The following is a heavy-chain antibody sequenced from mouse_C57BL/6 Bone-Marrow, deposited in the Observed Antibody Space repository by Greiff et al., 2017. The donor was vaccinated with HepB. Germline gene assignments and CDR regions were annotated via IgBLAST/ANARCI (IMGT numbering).Heavy chain of an antibody. CDR3: TRAPLYYGNYGFAY. CDR1: GYTFTDYE. J-gene: IGHJ3*01. D-gene: IGHD2-1*01. CDR2: IDPETGGT. Sequence: VQLQQPGAELVRPGASVTLSCKASGYTFTDYEMHWVKQTPVHGLEWIGAIDPETGGTAYNQKFKGKAILTADKSSSTAYMELRSLTSEDSAVYYCTRAPLYYGNYGFAYWGQGTLVTVSA. V-gene: IGHV1-15*01.